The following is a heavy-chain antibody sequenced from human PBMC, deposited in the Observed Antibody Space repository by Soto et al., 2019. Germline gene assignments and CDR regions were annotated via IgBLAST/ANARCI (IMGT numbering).Heavy chain of an antibody. Sequence: RASVKVSCKASGYTFTSYGISWVRQAPGQGLEWMGWISAYNGNTNYAQKLQGRVTMTTDTSTSTAYMELRSLRSDDTAVYYCARGPRGYSYGFPYYYGMDVWGQGTTVTVSS. J-gene: IGHJ6*02. CDR2: ISAYNGNT. CDR3: ARGPRGYSYGFPYYYGMDV. CDR1: GYTFTSYG. D-gene: IGHD5-18*01. V-gene: IGHV1-18*01.